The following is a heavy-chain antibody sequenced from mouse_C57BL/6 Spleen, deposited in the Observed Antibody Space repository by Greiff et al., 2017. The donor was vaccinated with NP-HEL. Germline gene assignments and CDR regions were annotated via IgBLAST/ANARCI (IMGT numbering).Heavy chain of an antibody. CDR3: ASDYYYGSAWFAY. CDR1: GFTFSDYG. D-gene: IGHD1-1*01. CDR2: ISSGSSTI. J-gene: IGHJ3*01. Sequence: EVHLVESGGGLVKPGGSLKLSCAASGFTFSDYGMHWVRQAPEKGLEWVAYISSGSSTIYYADTVKGRFTISRDNAKNTLFLQMTSLRSEDTAMYYCASDYYYGSAWFAYWGQGTLVTVSA. V-gene: IGHV5-17*01.